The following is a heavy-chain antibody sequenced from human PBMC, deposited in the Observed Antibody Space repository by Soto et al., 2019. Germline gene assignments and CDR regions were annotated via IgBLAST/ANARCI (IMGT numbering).Heavy chain of an antibody. V-gene: IGHV3-23*01. J-gene: IGHJ4*02. D-gene: IGHD3-22*01. CDR3: AKEGDYYDSSGYLMGYY. Sequence: GSLRLSCAASGFTFSSYAMSWVRQAPGKGLEWVSAISGSGGSTYYADSVKGRFTISRDNSKNTLYLQMNSLRAEDTAVYYCAKEGDYYDSSGYLMGYYWGQGTLVTVSS. CDR2: ISGSGGST. CDR1: GFTFSSYA.